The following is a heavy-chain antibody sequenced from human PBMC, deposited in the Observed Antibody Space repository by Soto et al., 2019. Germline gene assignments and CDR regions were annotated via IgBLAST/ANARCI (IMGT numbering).Heavy chain of an antibody. CDR3: ARDRWLRYSGYDWHFDY. J-gene: IGHJ4*02. CDR2: ISSGGGNI. CDR1: GFPFSSYE. V-gene: IGHV3-48*03. Sequence: GGSLRLSCAASGFPFSSYEMNWVRQAPGKGLEWVAYISSGGGNIYYAESVKGRFTISRDNAKNSVDLQMNSLRAEDTAVYYCARDRWLRYSGYDWHFDYWGQGTLVTVSS. D-gene: IGHD5-12*01.